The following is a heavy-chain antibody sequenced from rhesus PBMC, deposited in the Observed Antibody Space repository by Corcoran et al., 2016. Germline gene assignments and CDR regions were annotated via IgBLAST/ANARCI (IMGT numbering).Heavy chain of an antibody. D-gene: IGHD6-25*01. V-gene: IGHV3-54*02. CDR1: GFTFRSYG. CDR2: IWYDLSKK. Sequence: EEQLVESGGGLVQPGGSLRLSCVASGFTFRSYGMQWVRQAPGKGLDWLALIWYDLSKKYYAELWKDRFKVCRDNSKNMLDLQMNNLKWEDTAVFYCARARGSGSWKNGLDSWGQGAVVTVSS. J-gene: IGHJ6*01. CDR3: ARARGSGSWKNGLDS.